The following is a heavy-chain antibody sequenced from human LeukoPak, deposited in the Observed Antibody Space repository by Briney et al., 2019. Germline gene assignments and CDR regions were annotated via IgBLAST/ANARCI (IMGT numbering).Heavy chain of an antibody. D-gene: IGHD2-2*01. Sequence: ASVKVSCKASGYTFTSYYMHWVRQAPGQGLEWMGIINPSGGSTSYAQKFQGGVTMTRDTSISTAYMELSRLRSDDTAVYYCARTRSSTSCFDYWGQGTLVTVSS. CDR1: GYTFTSYY. J-gene: IGHJ4*02. CDR3: ARTRSSTSCFDY. CDR2: INPSGGST. V-gene: IGHV1-46*01.